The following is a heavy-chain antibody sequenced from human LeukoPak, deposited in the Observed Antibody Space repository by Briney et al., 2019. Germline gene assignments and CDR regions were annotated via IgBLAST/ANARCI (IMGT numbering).Heavy chain of an antibody. V-gene: IGHV4-4*07. D-gene: IGHD2-15*01. Sequence: TSETLSLTCTVSGDSLSSSYWSWVRQPAGKGLEWIGRIYTSGYTNYNPSLRSRVTLSVETSKNQFSLKLTSVTDADAAVYYCARDCSGGNCYLGVIDYWGQGTQVIVSS. CDR2: IYTSGYT. CDR3: ARDCSGGNCYLGVIDY. CDR1: GDSLSSSY. J-gene: IGHJ4*02.